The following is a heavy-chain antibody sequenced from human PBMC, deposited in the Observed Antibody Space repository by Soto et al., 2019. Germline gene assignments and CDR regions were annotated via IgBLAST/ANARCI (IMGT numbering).Heavy chain of an antibody. Sequence: EVQLVESGGGLVQPGGSLRLSCAASGFTFSSQWMYWVRQSPGKGPVWVSYINSDGSRIAYADSVKGRFTISRDNAKNTLYLQMNSLTVEDTAVYYCVRDIRWGRGTLVTVSS. CDR3: VRDIR. J-gene: IGHJ4*02. CDR2: INSDGSRI. CDR1: GFTFSSQW. V-gene: IGHV3-74*03.